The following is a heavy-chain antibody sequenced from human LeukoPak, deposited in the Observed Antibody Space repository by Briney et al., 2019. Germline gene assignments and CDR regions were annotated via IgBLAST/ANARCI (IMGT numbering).Heavy chain of an antibody. D-gene: IGHD2-2*02. CDR2: IRYDGSNK. J-gene: IGHJ6*03. CDR1: GFTFSSYG. Sequence: GGSLRLSCAASGFTFSSYGMHWVRQAPGKGLEWVAFIRYDGSNKYYADSVKGRFTISRDNSKNTLYLQMNSLRAEDTAVYYCAKEGRDIVVVPAAILYYYYYYMGVWGKGTTVTVSS. V-gene: IGHV3-30*02. CDR3: AKEGRDIVVVPAAILYYYYYYMGV.